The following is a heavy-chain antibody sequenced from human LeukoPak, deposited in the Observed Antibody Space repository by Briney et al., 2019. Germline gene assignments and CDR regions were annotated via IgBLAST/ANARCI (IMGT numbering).Heavy chain of an antibody. CDR3: ARGRNIEMTTMSGGSDY. CDR2: IYTSGST. V-gene: IGHV4-4*07. CDR1: GGSISSYY. J-gene: IGHJ4*02. D-gene: IGHD5-24*01. Sequence: PSETLSLTCTVSGGSISSYYWSWIRQPAGKGLEWIRHIYTSGSTNYNPSLKSRVTISVDTSKNQFSLKLSSVTAADTAVYYCARGRNIEMTTMSGGSDYWGQGTLVTVSS.